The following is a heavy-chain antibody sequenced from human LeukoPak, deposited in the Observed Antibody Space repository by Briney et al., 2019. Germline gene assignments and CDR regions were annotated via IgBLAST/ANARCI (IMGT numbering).Heavy chain of an antibody. CDR3: ARDETGYYGMDV. Sequence: ASVKVSCKASGGTFSSYAISWVRQAPGQGLEWMGIINPSGGSTSYAQKFQGRVTMTRDTSTSTVYMELSSLRSEDTAVYYCARDETGYYGMDVWGQGTTVTVSS. D-gene: IGHD1-14*01. V-gene: IGHV1-46*01. CDR2: INPSGGST. J-gene: IGHJ6*02. CDR1: GGTFSSYA.